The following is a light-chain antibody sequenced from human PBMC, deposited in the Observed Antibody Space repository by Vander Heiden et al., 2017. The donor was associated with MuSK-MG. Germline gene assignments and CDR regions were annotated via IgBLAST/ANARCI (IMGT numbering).Light chain of an antibody. CDR2: AAS. CDR3: QKYNSALFT. V-gene: IGKV1-27*01. Sequence: IQMTQSPSSLSASVGDRVTITCRASHGISNYLAWYQQKPGKVPKLLIYAASTLQSGVPSRFSGSGSGTDFTLTISSLQPEDVATYYCQKYNSALFTFGPGTKVDIK. J-gene: IGKJ3*01. CDR1: HGISNY.